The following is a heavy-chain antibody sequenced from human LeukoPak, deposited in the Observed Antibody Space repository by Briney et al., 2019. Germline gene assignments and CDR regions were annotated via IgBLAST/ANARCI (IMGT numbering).Heavy chain of an antibody. J-gene: IGHJ4*02. CDR2: IKSKTDGGTT. V-gene: IGHV3-15*01. CDR1: GFTFSSYA. Sequence: GESLRLSCAASGFTFSSYAMSWVRQAPGKGLEWVGRIKSKTDGGTTDYAAPVKGIFTISRDDSKNTLYLQMNSLKTEDTAVYYCTYNWNYGYFDYWGQGTLVTVSS. D-gene: IGHD1-7*01. CDR3: TYNWNYGYFDY.